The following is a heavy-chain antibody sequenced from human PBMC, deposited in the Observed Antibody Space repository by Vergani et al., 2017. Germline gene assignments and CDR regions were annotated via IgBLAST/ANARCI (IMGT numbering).Heavy chain of an antibody. V-gene: IGHV3-23*01. CDR2: ISGSGGST. CDR1: GFTFSSYA. J-gene: IGHJ6*02. CDR3: AKDRYYDYVWGIGGMDV. Sequence: EVQLLESGGGLVQPGGSLRLSCAASGFTFSSYAMSWVRQAPGKGLEWVSAISGSGGSTYYADSVKGRFTISRDNSKNTLYLQMNSLRAEDTAVYYCAKDRYYDYVWGIGGMDVWGQGTTVTVSS. D-gene: IGHD3-16*01.